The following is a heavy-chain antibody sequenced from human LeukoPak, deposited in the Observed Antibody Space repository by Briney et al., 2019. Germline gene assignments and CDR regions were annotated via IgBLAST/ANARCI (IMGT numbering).Heavy chain of an antibody. J-gene: IGHJ5*02. V-gene: IGHV3-9*01. CDR3: AKDTRTGATGSPGFDP. CDR2: ISWNSGSI. CDR1: GFTFDDYA. D-gene: IGHD3-9*01. Sequence: GGSLRLSCAASGFTFDDYAMHWVRHAPGKGLEWVSGISWNSGSIGYADSVKGRFTISRDNAKNSLYLQMNSLGAEDTALYYCAKDTRTGATGSPGFDPWGQGTLVTVSS.